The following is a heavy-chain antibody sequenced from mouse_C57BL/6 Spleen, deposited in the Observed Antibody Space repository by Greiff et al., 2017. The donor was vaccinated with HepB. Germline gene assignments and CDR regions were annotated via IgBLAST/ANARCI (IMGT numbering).Heavy chain of an antibody. CDR2: ISDGGSYT. CDR1: GFTFSSYA. V-gene: IGHV5-4*01. CDR3: ARDGDDYDGGWYFDV. Sequence: DVQLQESGGGLVKPGGSLKLSCAASGFTFSSYAMSWVRQTPEKRLEWVATISDGGSYTYYPDNVKGRFTISRDNAKNNLYLQMSHLKSEDTAMYYCARDGDDYDGGWYFDVWGTGTTVTVSS. J-gene: IGHJ1*03. D-gene: IGHD2-4*01.